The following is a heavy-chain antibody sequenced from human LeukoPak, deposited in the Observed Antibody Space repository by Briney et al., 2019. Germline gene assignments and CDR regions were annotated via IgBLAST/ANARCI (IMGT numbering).Heavy chain of an antibody. CDR3: ARSRGIVVVPAAIRAAFDI. J-gene: IGHJ3*02. Sequence: GASVKVSCKASGYTFTGYYMHWVRQAPGQGLEWMGWINPNSGGTNYAQKFQGRVTMTRDTSMSTAYMELSRLRSDDTAVYYCARSRGIVVVPAAIRAAFDIWGQGTMVTVSS. CDR1: GYTFTGYY. D-gene: IGHD2-2*02. CDR2: INPNSGGT. V-gene: IGHV1-2*02.